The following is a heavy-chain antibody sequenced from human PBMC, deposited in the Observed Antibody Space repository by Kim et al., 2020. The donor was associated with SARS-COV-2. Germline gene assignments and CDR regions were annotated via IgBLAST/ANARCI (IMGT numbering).Heavy chain of an antibody. CDR3: AKDGRPGENTAY. CDR2: ISGSGGST. CDR1: GFTFSSYA. D-gene: IGHD4-17*01. V-gene: IGHV3-23*01. J-gene: IGHJ4*02. Sequence: GGSLRLSCAASGFTFSSYAMSWVRQAPGKGLEWVSAISGSGGSTYYADSVKGRFTISRDNSKNTLYLQMTSLRAEATAVYYCAKDGRPGENTAYWGQGTLVTVSS.